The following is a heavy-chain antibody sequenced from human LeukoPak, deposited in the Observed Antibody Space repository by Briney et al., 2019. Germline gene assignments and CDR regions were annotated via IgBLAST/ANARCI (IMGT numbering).Heavy chain of an antibody. CDR3: ARGWLAETTVVTPYNY. J-gene: IGHJ4*02. D-gene: IGHD4-23*01. Sequence: ASVKVSCKASGYPFSSHGITWVRQAPGQGLEWMGWISCYNGDTHYAQNFQGRVTMTTDKPTSTAYMELRSLRSDDTAVYYCARGWLAETTVVTPYNYWGQGTLVTVSS. V-gene: IGHV1-18*01. CDR1: GYPFSSHG. CDR2: ISCYNGDT.